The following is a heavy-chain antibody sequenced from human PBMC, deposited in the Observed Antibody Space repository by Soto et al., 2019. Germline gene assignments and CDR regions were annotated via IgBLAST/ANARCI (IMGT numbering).Heavy chain of an antibody. J-gene: IGHJ4*02. D-gene: IGHD2-15*01. CDR2: IKEDGSAK. CDR1: GFTFSSYW. Sequence: EVQLVESGGGLVQPGGSLRLSCAASGFTFSSYWMSWVRQAPGKGLEWVANIKEDGSAKDYVDSVKGRFTISRDNAEKSLDLHRTSLRDEDTAVYYCVRLGCSGGSCYSWGQGTLVTVSS. V-gene: IGHV3-7*01. CDR3: VRLGCSGGSCYS.